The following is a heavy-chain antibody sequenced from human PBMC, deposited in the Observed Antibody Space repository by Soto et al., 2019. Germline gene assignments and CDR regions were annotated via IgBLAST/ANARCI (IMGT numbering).Heavy chain of an antibody. V-gene: IGHV4-59*01. J-gene: IGHJ5*02. Sequence: SETLSLTCTVSGGSISSYYWSWIRQPPGKGLEWIGYIYYSGSTNYNPSLKSRVTISVDTSKNQFSLKLSSVTAADTAVYYCARGPYYGSGSYYNGFDPWGQGTLGTVSS. CDR2: IYYSGST. CDR1: GGSISSYY. CDR3: ARGPYYGSGSYYNGFDP. D-gene: IGHD3-10*01.